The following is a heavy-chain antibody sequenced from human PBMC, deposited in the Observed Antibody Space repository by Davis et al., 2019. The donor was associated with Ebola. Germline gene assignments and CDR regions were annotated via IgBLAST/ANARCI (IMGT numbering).Heavy chain of an antibody. CDR3: ATGWNFDY. CDR1: GGSVSSGSYY. CDR2: IYYSGST. J-gene: IGHJ4*02. V-gene: IGHV4-61*01. D-gene: IGHD6-19*01. Sequence: SETLSLTCTVSGGSVSSGSYYWNWIRQPPGKGLEWIGYIYYSGSTNYNPSLKSRVTISVDTSKNQFSLKLSSVTAADTAVYYCATGWNFDYWGQGTLVTVSS.